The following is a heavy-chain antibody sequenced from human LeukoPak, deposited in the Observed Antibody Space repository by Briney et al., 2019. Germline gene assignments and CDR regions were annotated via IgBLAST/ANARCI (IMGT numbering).Heavy chain of an antibody. Sequence: ASVEVSCKASGGTFSSYAISWVRQAPGQGLEWMGRIIPIFGTANYAQKFQGRVTITTDESTSTAYMELSSLRSEDTAVYYCARDRYYYDSSGYPPTWGIGYWGQGTLVTVSS. J-gene: IGHJ4*02. V-gene: IGHV1-69*05. D-gene: IGHD3-22*01. CDR1: GGTFSSYA. CDR3: ARDRYYYDSSGYPPTWGIGY. CDR2: IIPIFGTA.